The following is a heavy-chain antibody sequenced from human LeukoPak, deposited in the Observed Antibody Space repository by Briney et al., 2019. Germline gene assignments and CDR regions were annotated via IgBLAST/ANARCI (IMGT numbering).Heavy chain of an antibody. V-gene: IGHV4-59*08. CDR2: IYYSGST. J-gene: IGHJ6*02. D-gene: IGHD4-23*01. Sequence: PSETLSLTCTVSGGSISSYYWSWIRQPPGKGLEWIGYIYYSGSTNYSPSLKSRVTISVDTSKNQFSLKLSSVTAADTAVYYCARRGSNYYYYYGMDVWGQGTTVTVSS. CDR3: ARRGSNYYYYYGMDV. CDR1: GGSISSYY.